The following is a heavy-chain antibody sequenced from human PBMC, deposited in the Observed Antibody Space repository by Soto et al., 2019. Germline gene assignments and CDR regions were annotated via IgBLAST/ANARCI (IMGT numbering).Heavy chain of an antibody. CDR1: GGSFSGYY. J-gene: IGHJ4*02. CDR3: AMTTVVSKSFDY. D-gene: IGHD4-17*01. V-gene: IGHV4-34*01. CDR2: INHSGST. Sequence: PSETLSLTCAVYGGSFSGYYWSWIRQPPGKGLEWIGEINHSGSTNYNPSLKSRVTISVDTSKNQFSLKLSSVTAADTAVYYCAMTTVVSKSFDYWGQGTLVTVSS.